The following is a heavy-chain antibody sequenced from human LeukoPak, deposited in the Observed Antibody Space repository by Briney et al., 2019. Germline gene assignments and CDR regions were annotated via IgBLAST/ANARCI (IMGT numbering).Heavy chain of an antibody. CDR3: ARDSGAVTTHYYYGMDV. D-gene: IGHD4-17*01. V-gene: IGHV3-48*04. CDR2: ISSSSSTI. CDR1: GFTFSSYS. J-gene: IGHJ6*02. Sequence: GGSLRLSCAASGFTFSSYSMNWVRQAPGKGLEWVSYISSSSSTIYYADSVKGRFTISRDNAKNSLYLQMNSLRAEDTAVYYCARDSGAVTTHYYYGMDVWGQGTTVTVSS.